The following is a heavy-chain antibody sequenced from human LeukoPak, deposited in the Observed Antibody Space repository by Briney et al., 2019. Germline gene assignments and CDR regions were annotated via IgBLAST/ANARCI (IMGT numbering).Heavy chain of an antibody. V-gene: IGHV1-69*13. D-gene: IGHD4-17*01. Sequence: ASVKVSCKASGGTFSSYAISWVRQAPGQGLEWMGGIIPSFGTANYAQKFQGRVTITADESTSTAYMELSSLRSEDTAVYYCARDRLDYGDYEWVWFDPWGQGTLVTVSS. CDR1: GGTFSSYA. CDR3: ARDRLDYGDYEWVWFDP. CDR2: IIPSFGTA. J-gene: IGHJ5*02.